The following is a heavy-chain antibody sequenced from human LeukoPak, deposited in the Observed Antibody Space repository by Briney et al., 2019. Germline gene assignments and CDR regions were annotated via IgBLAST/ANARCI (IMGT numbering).Heavy chain of an antibody. CDR3: ARDRGDFWSGYYKDI. CDR2: IYTSGST. V-gene: IGHV4-61*02. CDR1: GGSISSGSYY. J-gene: IGHJ3*02. Sequence: SETLSLTCTVSGGSISSGSYYWSWIRQPAGKGLEWIGRIYTSGSTNYNPSLKSRVTISVDTSKNQFSLKLSSVTAADTAVYYCARDRGDFWSGYYKDIWGQGTMVTVSS. D-gene: IGHD3-3*01.